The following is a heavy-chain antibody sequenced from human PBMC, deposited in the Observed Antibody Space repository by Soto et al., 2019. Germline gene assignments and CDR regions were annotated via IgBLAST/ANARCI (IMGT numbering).Heavy chain of an antibody. CDR2: ITYEGSNT. V-gene: IGHV3-30*18. CDR1: GFMFPNFG. D-gene: IGHD1-1*01. Sequence: QVQLVESGGGVVQPGRSLRLSCAASGFMFPNFGMHRVRQAPGKGLEWLALITYEGSNTHYADAVKGRFTISRDNGKNTVSLQMDNLRTEDAAIYYCAKARGANNWANYYGLDVWGQGTTVTVS. J-gene: IGHJ6*02. CDR3: AKARGANNWANYYGLDV.